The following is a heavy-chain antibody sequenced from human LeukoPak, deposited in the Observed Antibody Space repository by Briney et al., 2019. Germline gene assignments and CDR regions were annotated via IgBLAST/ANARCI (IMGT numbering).Heavy chain of an antibody. CDR1: GFTFGDYT. CDR2: IRSKAYGGTT. J-gene: IGHJ6*03. Sequence: GRSLRLSCTASGFTFGDYTMSWFRQAPGKGLEWVGFIRSKAYGGTTEYAASVKGRFTISGDDSKSIAYLQMNSLKTEDTAVYYCTSNTNYYYYYMDVWGKGTTVTVSS. V-gene: IGHV3-49*03. CDR3: TSNTNYYYYYMDV.